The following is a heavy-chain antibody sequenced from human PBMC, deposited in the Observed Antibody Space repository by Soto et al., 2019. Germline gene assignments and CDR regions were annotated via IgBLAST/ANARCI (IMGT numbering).Heavy chain of an antibody. CDR3: ARVDCSSTSCYAGVHFDY. J-gene: IGHJ4*02. Sequence: PSETLSLTCTVSGGSISSGGYYWSWIRQHPGKGLEWIGYIYYSGSTYYNPSLKSRVTISVDTSKNQFSLKLSSVTAADTAVYYCARVDCSSTSCYAGVHFDYWGQGTLVTVSS. V-gene: IGHV4-31*03. CDR1: GGSISSGGYY. D-gene: IGHD2-2*01. CDR2: IYYSGST.